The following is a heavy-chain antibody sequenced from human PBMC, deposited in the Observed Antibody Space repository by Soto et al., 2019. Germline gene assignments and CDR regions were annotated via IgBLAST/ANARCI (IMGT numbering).Heavy chain of an antibody. Sequence: GGSLRLSCVGSGFSFDNFAMRWVRQAPGKGLEWVSSISARSSTTYYAGSVKGRFTISRDKPKNPLFWQRNTRTAGDTPVYYCAKVFYDSGITFFGGDAGGKEPPATVSS. CDR1: GFSFDNFA. CDR3: AKVFYDSGITFFGGDA. CDR2: ISARSSTT. J-gene: IGHJ6*04. D-gene: IGHD3-10*01. V-gene: IGHV3-23*01.